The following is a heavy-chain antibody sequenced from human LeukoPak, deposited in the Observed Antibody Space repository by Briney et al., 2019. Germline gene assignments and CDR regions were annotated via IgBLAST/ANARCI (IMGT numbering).Heavy chain of an antibody. CDR1: GYTFTDYY. CDR3: ARANFLYCSSSTCLFDY. J-gene: IGHJ4*02. Sequence: ASVKVSCKASGYTFTDYYMHWVRQAPGQGFEWMGWINPNDGDTNYAQKFQGRVTMTRDTSISTAHMGVSRLRSDDTAVYYCARANFLYCSSSTCLFDYWGQGTMVTVSS. D-gene: IGHD2-2*01. CDR2: INPNDGDT. V-gene: IGHV1-2*02.